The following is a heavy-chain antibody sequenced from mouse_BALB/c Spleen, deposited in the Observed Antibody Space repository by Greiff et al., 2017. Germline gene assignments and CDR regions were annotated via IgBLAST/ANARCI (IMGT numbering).Heavy chain of an antibody. CDR2: ISYDGSN. D-gene: IGHD2-4*01. CDR1: GYSITSGYY. CDR3: ARGDYDEADY. V-gene: IGHV3-6*02. J-gene: IGHJ2*01. Sequence: EVQRVESGPGLVKPSQSLSLTCSVTGYSITSGYYWNWIRQFPGNKLEWMGYISYDGSNNYNPSLKNRISITRDTSKNQFFLKLNSVTTEDTATYYCARGDYDEADYWGQGTTLTVSS.